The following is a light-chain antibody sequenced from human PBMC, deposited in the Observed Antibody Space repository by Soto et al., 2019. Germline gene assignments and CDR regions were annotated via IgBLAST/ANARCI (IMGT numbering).Light chain of an antibody. CDR2: AAS. CDR3: LQHDTYPFT. CDR1: QGIRDR. Sequence: DIQMTQSPSSLSASVGDRVIITCRASQGIRDRLGWVQQKPGKAPKRLIYAASSLHGGVPSRFSGRGSGTEITLTISSLQPQDFATYYCLQHDTYPFTFGPGTKVHIK. V-gene: IGKV1-17*01. J-gene: IGKJ3*01.